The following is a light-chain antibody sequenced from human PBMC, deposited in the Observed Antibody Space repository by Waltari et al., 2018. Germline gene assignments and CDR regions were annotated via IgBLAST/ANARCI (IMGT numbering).Light chain of an antibody. V-gene: IGKV1-6*01. J-gene: IGKJ1*01. CDR3: LQDYTFPRT. CDR2: GGS. CDR1: QYIRNE. Sequence: AIQMTQSPSSLSASVGDRVTITCRASQYIRNELAWYQQKPGKAPKLLIYGGSNLESGVPSRFSGSGSGTDFTLTISSLQPEDSATYYCLQDYTFPRTFGQGTKVEIK.